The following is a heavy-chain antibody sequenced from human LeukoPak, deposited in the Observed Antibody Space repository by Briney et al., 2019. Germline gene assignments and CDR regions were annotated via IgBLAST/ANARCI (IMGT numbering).Heavy chain of an antibody. Sequence: ASLMVSCKASGYTFSNYVISWVRQAPGQGLEWMGWISAYNGNTNYAQKVQGRVTMTTDTSTSTVHMELRSLISDDTAMYYCARVGSGWSIEYWGQGTLLTASS. CDR2: ISAYNGNT. V-gene: IGHV1-18*01. J-gene: IGHJ4*02. CDR1: GYTFSNYV. CDR3: ARVGSGWSIEY. D-gene: IGHD6-19*01.